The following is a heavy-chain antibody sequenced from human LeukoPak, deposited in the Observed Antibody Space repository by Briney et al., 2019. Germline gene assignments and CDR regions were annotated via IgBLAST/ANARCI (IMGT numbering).Heavy chain of an antibody. CDR1: GITLSNYG. CDR2: ISDSGGRT. Sequence: RGSLRLSCAVSGITLSNYGMSWVRQAPGKGLEWVAGISDSGGRTNYADSVKGRFTISRDNPKNTLYLQMNSLRAEDTAVYLCAKRGVVIRVILVGFHKEAYYFDSWGQGALVTVSS. V-gene: IGHV3-23*01. D-gene: IGHD3-22*01. CDR3: AKRGVVIRVILVGFHKEAYYFDS. J-gene: IGHJ4*02.